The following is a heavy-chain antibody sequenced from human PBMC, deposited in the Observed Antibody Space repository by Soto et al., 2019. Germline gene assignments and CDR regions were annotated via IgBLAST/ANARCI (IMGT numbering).Heavy chain of an antibody. J-gene: IGHJ5*02. CDR2: IYYSGST. CDR3: ARRGESPPYPGWFDP. CDR1: GGSISSSSYY. D-gene: IGHD2-2*01. V-gene: IGHV4-39*01. Sequence: PSETLSLTCTVSGGSISSSSYYWGWIRQPPGKGLEWIGSIYYSGSTYYNPSLKSRVTISVDTSKNQFSLKLSSVTAADTAVYYCARRGESPPYPGWFDPWGQGTLVTVSS.